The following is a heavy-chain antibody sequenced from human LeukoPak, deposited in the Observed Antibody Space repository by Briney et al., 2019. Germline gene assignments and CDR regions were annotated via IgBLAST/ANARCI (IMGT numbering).Heavy chain of an antibody. CDR1: GGSISSSSYY. CDR2: IYYSGST. V-gene: IGHV4-39*01. Sequence: KPSETLSLTCTVSGGSISSSSYYWGWIRQPPGKGLEWIGSIYYSGSTYYNPSLKSRVTISVDTSKNQFSLKLSSVTAADTAVYYCARHGCSSTSCYYGPVPGGYDYWGQGTLVTVSS. J-gene: IGHJ4*02. CDR3: ARHGCSSTSCYYGPVPGGYDY. D-gene: IGHD2-2*01.